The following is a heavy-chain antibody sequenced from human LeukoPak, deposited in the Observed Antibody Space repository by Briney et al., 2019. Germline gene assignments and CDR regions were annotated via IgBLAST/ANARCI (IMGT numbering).Heavy chain of an antibody. D-gene: IGHD3-22*01. CDR2: ISSSGSTI. CDR1: GFTFSSDE. Sequence: AESLRLSCAASGFTFSSDEKNWVRRAPGQGLGRVSYISSSGSTIYYADSVKGRFTISRDNAKNSLYLQMNSLRAEDTAVYYCARDPESYYYDSSGYYPFDYWGQGTLVTVSS. CDR3: ARDPESYYYDSSGYYPFDY. J-gene: IGHJ4*02. V-gene: IGHV3-48*03.